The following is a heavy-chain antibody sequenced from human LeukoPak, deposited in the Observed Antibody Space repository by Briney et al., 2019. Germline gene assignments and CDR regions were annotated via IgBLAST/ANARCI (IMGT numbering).Heavy chain of an antibody. D-gene: IGHD3-10*01. V-gene: IGHV4-38-2*02. Sequence: SETLSLTCTVSGYSINSGYYWGWIRQPPGKGLEWIGTVYHSGNTYYNASLQSRVTLSLDTSNNQFSLKLSSVTAADTAVYYCASIRSYYDPGRLADWGQGTLVIVSS. CDR2: VYHSGNT. CDR1: GYSINSGYY. J-gene: IGHJ4*02. CDR3: ASIRSYYDPGRLAD.